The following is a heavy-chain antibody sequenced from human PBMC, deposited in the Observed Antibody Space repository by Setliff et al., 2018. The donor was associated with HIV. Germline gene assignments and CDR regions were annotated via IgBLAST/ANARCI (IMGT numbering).Heavy chain of an antibody. J-gene: IGHJ3*02. CDR3: AKDGDYSNWDYDAFDI. D-gene: IGHD1-7*01. CDR1: GFTFSAHG. V-gene: IGHV3-30*02. Sequence: PGESLKISCAASGFTFSAHGMHWVRQAPGKGLEWVAFINYDESAEYYVDSVKGRVTISRDNSKNTVDLQMNSLRAEDTAVYYCAKDGDYSNWDYDAFDIWCQGTMVTVSS. CDR2: INYDESAE.